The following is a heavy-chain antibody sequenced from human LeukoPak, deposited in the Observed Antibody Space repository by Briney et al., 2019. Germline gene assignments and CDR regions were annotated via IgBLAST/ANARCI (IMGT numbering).Heavy chain of an antibody. D-gene: IGHD6-13*01. V-gene: IGHV1-2*02. CDR2: INPNSGGT. J-gene: IGHJ4*02. CDR3: ARQGGGSSWYGSYFDY. CDR1: GYTFTGYY. Sequence: ASVKVSCKASGYTFTGYYMHWVRQAPGQGLEWMGWINPNSGGTNYAQKFQGRVTMTRDTSISTAYMELSRLRSDGTAVYYCARQGGGSSWYGSYFDYWGQGTLVTVSS.